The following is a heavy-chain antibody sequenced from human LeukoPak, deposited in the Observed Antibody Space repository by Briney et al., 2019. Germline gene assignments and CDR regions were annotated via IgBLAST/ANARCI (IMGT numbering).Heavy chain of an antibody. CDR3: VRSMSIAVSRNSNFDY. CDR2: INKDGSVL. Sequence: GGALRLSCAASGFTFTIYWMHWVRQAPGKGLVWVSLINKDGSVLTYADSVKGRVTISRDNARNTLYLQMNSLRAEDTAVYYCVRSMSIAVSRNSNFDYWGQGTLVTVSS. V-gene: IGHV3-74*01. J-gene: IGHJ4*02. D-gene: IGHD6-19*01. CDR1: GFTFTIYW.